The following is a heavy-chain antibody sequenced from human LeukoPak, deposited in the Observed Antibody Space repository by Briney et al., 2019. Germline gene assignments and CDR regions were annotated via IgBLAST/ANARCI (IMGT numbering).Heavy chain of an antibody. V-gene: IGHV3-30*02. J-gene: IGHJ5*02. Sequence: GGSLRLSCAASGFTFSSYGMHWVRQAPGKGLEWVAFIRYDGSNKYYADSVKGRFTISRDNSKNTLYLQMNSLSAEDTAVYYCAKDQGQPGWFDPWGQGTLVTVSS. CDR1: GFTFSSYG. CDR3: AKDQGQPGWFDP. CDR2: IRYDGSNK. D-gene: IGHD2-2*01.